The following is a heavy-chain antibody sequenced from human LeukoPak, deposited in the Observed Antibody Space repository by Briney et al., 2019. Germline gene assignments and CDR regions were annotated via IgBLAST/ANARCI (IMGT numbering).Heavy chain of an antibody. Sequence: GGSLRLSCAASGFTFSSYAMSWVRQAPGKGLEWVSVISGGGSTYYADSVKGRFTISRDNSKNTMYLQMNSLRGEDTAVYYCAKDSKNWARDFHYWGQGTLVTVSS. CDR2: ISGGGST. V-gene: IGHV3-23*01. CDR1: GFTFSSYA. D-gene: IGHD3-16*01. J-gene: IGHJ4*02. CDR3: AKDSKNWARDFHY.